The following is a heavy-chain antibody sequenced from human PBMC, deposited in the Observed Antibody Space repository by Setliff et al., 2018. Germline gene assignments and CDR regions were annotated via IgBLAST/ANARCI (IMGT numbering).Heavy chain of an antibody. V-gene: IGHV4-61*09. D-gene: IGHD1-1*01. CDR3: ARSDDNFQYPDY. J-gene: IGHJ4*01. CDR2: IYTNGGT. Sequence: KPSETLSLTCSVSGASISSGNDFWNWIRQPAGKGLEWIGNIYTNGGTDYSPSLRSRVTISLGTSKNQFSPQLTSVTAADTAIYYCARSDDNFQYPDYWGQGTLVTAPQ. CDR1: GASISSGNDF.